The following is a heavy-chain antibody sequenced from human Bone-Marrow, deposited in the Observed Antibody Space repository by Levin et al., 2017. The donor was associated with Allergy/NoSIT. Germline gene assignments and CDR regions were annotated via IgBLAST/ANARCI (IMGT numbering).Heavy chain of an antibody. D-gene: IGHD3-22*01. CDR2: ISYDGRNK. J-gene: IGHJ4*02. V-gene: IGHV3-30*04. Sequence: GGSLRLSCAASGFTFSTYAMHWVRQAPGKGLEWVAVISYDGRNKYYADSVKGRFTISRDNSKNTLYLQMNSLRSDDTAVYYCASSSGYFYVDMDYWGQGTLVTVSS. CDR3: ASSSGYFYVDMDY. CDR1: GFTFSTYA.